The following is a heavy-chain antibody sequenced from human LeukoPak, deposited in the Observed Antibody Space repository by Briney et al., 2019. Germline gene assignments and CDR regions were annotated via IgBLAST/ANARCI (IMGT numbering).Heavy chain of an antibody. CDR1: GGSISSSGYY. D-gene: IGHD3-16*01. Sequence: PSETLSLTCTVSGGSISSSGYYWGWIRQPPGKGLEWIGHVYYIGKPTCSPSLESRVSISVDTSKNQFSQELTSVTAADTAVYYCARRFRTGGDLHHDAYDVWGQGTVVTVSS. CDR2: VYYIGKP. J-gene: IGHJ3*01. CDR3: ARRFRTGGDLHHDAYDV. V-gene: IGHV4-61*05.